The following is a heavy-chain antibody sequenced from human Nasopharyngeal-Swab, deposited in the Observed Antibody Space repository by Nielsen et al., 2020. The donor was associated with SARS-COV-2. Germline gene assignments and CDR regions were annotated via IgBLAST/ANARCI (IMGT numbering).Heavy chain of an antibody. V-gene: IGHV4-34*01. CDR2: INHSGST. J-gene: IGHJ3*02. Sequence: WIRQPPGKGLEWIGEINHSGSTNYNPSLKSRVTISVDKSKNQFSLKLSSVTAADTAVYDWARERSEDAFDIWGQGTMVTVSS. D-gene: IGHD6-25*01. CDR3: ARERSEDAFDI.